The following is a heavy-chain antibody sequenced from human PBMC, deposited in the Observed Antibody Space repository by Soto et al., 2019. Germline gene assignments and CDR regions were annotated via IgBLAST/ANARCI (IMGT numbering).Heavy chain of an antibody. CDR2: ISYDGSNK. CDR3: AGNDFWSGYTAGP. J-gene: IGHJ5*02. V-gene: IGHV3-30*03. Sequence: QVQLVESGGGVVQPGRSLRLSCAASGFTFSSYGMHWVRQAPGKGLEWVVVISYDGSNKYYADSVKGRFTISRDNSKNTLYLQMNSLRAEDTAVYYCAGNDFWSGYTAGPWGQGNLVTVSS. CDR1: GFTFSSYG. D-gene: IGHD3-3*01.